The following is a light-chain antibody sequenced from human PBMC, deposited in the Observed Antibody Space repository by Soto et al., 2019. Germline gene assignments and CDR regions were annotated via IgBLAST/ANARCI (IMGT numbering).Light chain of an antibody. CDR3: HQFGSSPQT. Sequence: EFVLTQSPGTLSLSPGERATLSCRASQNVNSNHIAWYQQKPGQAPRLLIYGPSSRATGIPERFSGSGSGTDFTLTISRLEPEDFAVYFCHQFGSSPQTFGHGTKVEIK. J-gene: IGKJ1*01. CDR2: GPS. V-gene: IGKV3-20*01. CDR1: QNVNSNH.